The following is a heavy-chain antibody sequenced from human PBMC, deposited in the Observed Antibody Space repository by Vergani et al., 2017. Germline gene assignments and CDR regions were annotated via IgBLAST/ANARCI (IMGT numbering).Heavy chain of an antibody. D-gene: IGHD3-16*01. J-gene: IGHJ4*02. Sequence: QVQLVHSGAEVKRPGASVKVSCKASGYTFTGYYLHWVRLAPGQGLEWMGWINPKNGLTKYAQRFQGRVSLTRDTSITTAFMELSSLRSDDTAMYYCTSFPTETSEYYDSTGYYQRFFEKWGQGTLVTVSS. CDR3: TSFPTETSEYYDSTGYYQRFFEK. V-gene: IGHV1-2*02. CDR2: INPKNGLT. CDR1: GYTFTGYY.